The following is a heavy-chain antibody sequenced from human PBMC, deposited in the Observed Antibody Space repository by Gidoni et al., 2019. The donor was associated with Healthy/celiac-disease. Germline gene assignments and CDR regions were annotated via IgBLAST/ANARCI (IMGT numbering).Heavy chain of an antibody. Sequence: QLQLPESGPGLVKPSETLSLTCTVSGGSISSSSYYWRWIRQPPGKGLEWSGSIYYSGSTYYNPSLKSRVTISVDTSKNQFSLKLSSVTAADTAVDYCAREGTTNLIAAWGYGMDVWGKGTTVTVSS. J-gene: IGHJ6*04. CDR2: IYYSGST. D-gene: IGHD6-6*01. CDR3: AREGTTNLIAAWGYGMDV. CDR1: GGSISSSSYY. V-gene: IGHV4-39*02.